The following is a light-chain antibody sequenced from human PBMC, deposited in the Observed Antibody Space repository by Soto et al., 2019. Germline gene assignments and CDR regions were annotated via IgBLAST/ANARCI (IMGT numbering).Light chain of an antibody. J-gene: IGLJ2*01. V-gene: IGLV1-40*01. Sequence: QYVLTQPPSVSGAPGQRVTISCTGSSSNIGAGYDVHWYQQLPGTAPKLLIHGNSNRPSGVPDRFSGSKSGTSASLAITGLQAEDEADYYCQSYDSSLSGPYVVFGGGTKVTVL. CDR1: SSNIGAGYD. CDR3: QSYDSSLSGPYVV. CDR2: GNS.